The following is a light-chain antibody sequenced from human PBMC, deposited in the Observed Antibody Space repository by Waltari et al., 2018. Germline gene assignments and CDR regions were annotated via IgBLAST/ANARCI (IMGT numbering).Light chain of an antibody. V-gene: IGLV3-19*01. CDR1: SLRGYY. CDR3: NSRDSSGHPFV. J-gene: IGLJ1*01. CDR2: GKN. Sequence: SSELTQDPAVSVALGQTVRITCQGDSLRGYYANWYHQKPGQAPLLVMYGKNNRPAGIPDRFSGSYSGDTASLTITGAQAEDEADYYCNSRDSSGHPFVFGTGTKVTVL.